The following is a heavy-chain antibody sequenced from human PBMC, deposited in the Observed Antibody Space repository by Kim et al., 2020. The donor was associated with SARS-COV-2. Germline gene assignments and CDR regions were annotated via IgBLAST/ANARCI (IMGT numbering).Heavy chain of an antibody. Sequence: GGSLRLSCAASGFTFSSYGMHWVRQAPGKGLEWVAVISYDGSNKYYADSVKGRFTISRDNSKNTLYLQMNSLRAEDTAVYYCARDYYDSSGYPLDAFDIWGQGTMVTVSS. D-gene: IGHD3-22*01. CDR3: ARDYYDSSGYPLDAFDI. V-gene: IGHV3-33*05. CDR1: GFTFSSYG. J-gene: IGHJ3*02. CDR2: ISYDGSNK.